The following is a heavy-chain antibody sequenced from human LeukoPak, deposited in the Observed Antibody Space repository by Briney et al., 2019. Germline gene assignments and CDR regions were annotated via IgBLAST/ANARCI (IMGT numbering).Heavy chain of an antibody. Sequence: GGSLRLACAASGFDFSSYGMSRVRQSPGKGLEWVSTFSASSTITYYADSVKGRFIISRDNSKNTLYLQMHSLRDEDTAVYYCAKGDSYYDLLTCFDLWGPGTLVTVSS. CDR2: FSASSTIT. J-gene: IGHJ4*02. D-gene: IGHD3-9*01. V-gene: IGHV3-23*01. CDR1: GFDFSSYG. CDR3: AKGDSYYDLLTCFDL.